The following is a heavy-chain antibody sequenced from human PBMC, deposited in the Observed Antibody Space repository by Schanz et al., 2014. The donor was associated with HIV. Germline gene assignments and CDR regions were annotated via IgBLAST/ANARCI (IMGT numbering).Heavy chain of an antibody. Sequence: EEKLVESGGGLIQRGGSLRLSCAASGFAVSSNFLNWVRQTPGKGLEWVSFTSSDGTTYYADSVKGRFTISRDISRNTIYLQMNGLRDEDTAVYYCRAWLLGDRMDVWGQGTTVAVSS. CDR1: GFAVSSNF. V-gene: IGHV3-53*01. CDR2: TSSDGTT. D-gene: IGHD3-22*01. J-gene: IGHJ6*02. CDR3: RAWLLGDRMDV.